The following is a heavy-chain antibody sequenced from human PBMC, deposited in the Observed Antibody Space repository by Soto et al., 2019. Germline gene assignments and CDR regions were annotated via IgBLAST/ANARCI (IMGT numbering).Heavy chain of an antibody. D-gene: IGHD2-15*01. V-gene: IGHV4-39*06. CDR2: IYYSGST. CDR1: GGSISSSSYY. J-gene: IGHJ5*02. Sequence: SETLSLTCTVSGGSISSSSYYWGWIRQPPGKGLEWIGSIYYSGSTYYNPSLKSRVTISADTSKNQFPRKLSSVTDADTAVYYCARDKRGGVVVAASDWFDPWGQGTLVTVSS. CDR3: ARDKRGGVVVAASDWFDP.